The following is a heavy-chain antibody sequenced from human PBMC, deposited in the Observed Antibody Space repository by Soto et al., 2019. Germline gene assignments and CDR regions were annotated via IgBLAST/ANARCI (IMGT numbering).Heavy chain of an antibody. D-gene: IGHD6-19*01. Sequence: GGSLRLSCAASGFTFSSYGMHWVRQAPGKGLEWVAVISYDGSNKYYADSVKGRLTISSDNSKNTLYLQMNSLRAEDTAVYYCAKDITVAGSRWGYYYYYGLDVWGQGTTVTVSS. V-gene: IGHV3-30*18. CDR3: AKDITVAGSRWGYYYYYGLDV. CDR2: ISYDGSNK. CDR1: GFTFSSYG. J-gene: IGHJ6*02.